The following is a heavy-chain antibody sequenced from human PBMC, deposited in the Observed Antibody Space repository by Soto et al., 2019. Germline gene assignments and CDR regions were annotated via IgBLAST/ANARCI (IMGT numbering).Heavy chain of an antibody. CDR3: ATVNVVVVAATREYYFDY. D-gene: IGHD2-15*01. Sequence: ASVKVSCKASGYTFTGYYMHWVRQAPGQGLEWMGWINPNSGGTNYAQKFQGRVTMTRDTSISTAYMELSRLRSDDTAVYYCATVNVVVVAATREYYFDYWGQGTLVTVS. CDR1: GYTFTGYY. J-gene: IGHJ4*02. CDR2: INPNSGGT. V-gene: IGHV1-2*02.